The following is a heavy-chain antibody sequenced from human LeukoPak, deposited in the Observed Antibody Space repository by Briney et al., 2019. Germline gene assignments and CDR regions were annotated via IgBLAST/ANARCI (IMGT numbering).Heavy chain of an antibody. J-gene: IGHJ5*02. V-gene: IGHV1-69*05. CDR1: GGTLSSCA. D-gene: IGHD6-19*01. CDR2: IIPIFGTA. Sequence: SVKVSCKASGGTLSSCAISWVRQAPGQGLEWMGRIIPIFGTANYAQKFQGRVTITTDESTSTAYMELSSLRSEDTAVYYCARDQGIAVAGNNWFDPWGQGTLVTVSS. CDR3: ARDQGIAVAGNNWFDP.